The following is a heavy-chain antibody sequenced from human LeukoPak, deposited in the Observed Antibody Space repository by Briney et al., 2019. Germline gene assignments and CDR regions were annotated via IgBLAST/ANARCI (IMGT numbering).Heavy chain of an antibody. V-gene: IGHV4-39*01. CDR3: ARRGAFDI. Sequence: PSETLSLTCTVSGGSISSSSYYWGWIRQPPGKGLEWIGSIYYSGSTYYNPSLKSRVTISVDTSKNQFSLKLSSVTAADTAVYYCARRGAFDIRGQGTMVTVSS. CDR2: IYYSGST. J-gene: IGHJ3*02. CDR1: GGSISSSSYY.